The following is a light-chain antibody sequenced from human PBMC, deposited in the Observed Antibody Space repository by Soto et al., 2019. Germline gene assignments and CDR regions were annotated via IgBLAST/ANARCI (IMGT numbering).Light chain of an antibody. J-gene: IGLJ3*02. V-gene: IGLV3-1*01. CDR1: KLGDKY. CDR2: QDT. Sequence: YELTQPPSLSVAPGQTASITCSGHKLGDKYACWYQQKPGQSPILVIYQDTKRPSGIPDRFSGSNSGNTATLTISGTQTMDEADYYCQAWDSSTAVFGGGTKLTVL. CDR3: QAWDSSTAV.